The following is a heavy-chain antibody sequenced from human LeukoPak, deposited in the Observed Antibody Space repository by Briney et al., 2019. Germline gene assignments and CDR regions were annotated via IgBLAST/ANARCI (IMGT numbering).Heavy chain of an antibody. CDR3: ARSLRGSGWYIDY. Sequence: GGPLEISCKGSGYSFTNYWIGWVRQLPGTGLEWMGIIYPGDSDTIYNPSFQGQVTISADKSITTAYVQWSSLKASDTAIYYCARSLRGSGWYIDYWGQGTLVTVSS. V-gene: IGHV5-51*01. CDR1: GYSFTNYW. J-gene: IGHJ4*02. D-gene: IGHD6-25*01. CDR2: IYPGDSDT.